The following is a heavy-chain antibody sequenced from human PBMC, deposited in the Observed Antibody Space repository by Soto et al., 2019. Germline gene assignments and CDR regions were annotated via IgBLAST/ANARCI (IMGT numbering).Heavy chain of an antibody. V-gene: IGHV5-51*03. D-gene: IGHD4-17*01. CDR1: GYTFSHYW. J-gene: IGHJ4*02. CDR3: ARAANMVLWGTTTVGLHFYC. Sequence: EVQLVQSGADVKKPGESLKISCKGSGYTFSHYWIAWVRQIPGKGLEWMGIIYPGDSETRYSPSFQGQVSISADESISTAYLQWSSLKASDSAIYYCARAANMVLWGTTTVGLHFYCWGQGTLVTVSS. CDR2: IYPGDSET.